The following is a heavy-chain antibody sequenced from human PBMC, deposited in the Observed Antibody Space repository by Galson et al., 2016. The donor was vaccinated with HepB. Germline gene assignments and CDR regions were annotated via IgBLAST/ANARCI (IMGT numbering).Heavy chain of an antibody. D-gene: IGHD3-16*01. J-gene: IGHJ2*01. Sequence: RLSCAASGFTFSTYSMNWVRQAPGKGLEWVSFISITSGYKYYADSLKGRVTISRENAKNSLYLQMNSLRAEDTAVYYCARPPEGDRRYFDLWGRGTLVTVSS. CDR3: ARPPEGDRRYFDL. V-gene: IGHV3-21*01. CDR1: GFTFSTYS. CDR2: ISITSGYK.